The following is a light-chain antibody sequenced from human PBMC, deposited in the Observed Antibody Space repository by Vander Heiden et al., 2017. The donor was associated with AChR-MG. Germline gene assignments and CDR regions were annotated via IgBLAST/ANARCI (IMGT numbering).Light chain of an antibody. CDR1: SSNIGSNY. V-gene: IGLV1-47*01. CDR2: RNN. J-gene: IGLJ3*02. Sequence: QSVLTQPPSASGTPGQRVTISCSGSSSNIGSNYVYWYQQLPGTAPKLLIYRNNQRPSGVPDRFSGSKSGTSASLAISGLRSEDEADYYCAAWDDSQSGVFGGGTKLTVL. CDR3: AAWDDSQSGV.